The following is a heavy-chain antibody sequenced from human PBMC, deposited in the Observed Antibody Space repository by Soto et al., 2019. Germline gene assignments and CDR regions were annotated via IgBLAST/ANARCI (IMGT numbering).Heavy chain of an antibody. J-gene: IGHJ5*02. CDR1: GFTFNYAW. CDR3: ATDGGFNFGYCVDP. V-gene: IGHV3-15*01. D-gene: IGHD5-18*01. CDR2: SKDKSEGETI. Sequence: EVQLVESGGGLVAPGGSLRISCAASGFTFNYAWMNWVRQAPGKGLEWVGRSKDKSEGETIDYATPVKGRFTISRDESKNTVYLQMNSMKTEDTGVYYCATDGGFNFGYCVDPWGQGTLVNVAT.